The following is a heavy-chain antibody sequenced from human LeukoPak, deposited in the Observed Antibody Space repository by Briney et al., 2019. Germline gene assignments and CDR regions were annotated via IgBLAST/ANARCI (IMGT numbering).Heavy chain of an antibody. CDR1: GGSISSGDYY. CDR2: IYYSGST. Sequence: SQTLSLTCTVSGGSISSGDYYWSWIRQPPGKGLEWIGYIYYSGSTYYNPSLKSRVTISVDTSKNQFSLKLSSVTAADTAVYYCARLFGVARTPGYSSSWYGWFDPWGQGTLVTVSS. D-gene: IGHD6-13*01. CDR3: ARLFGVARTPGYSSSWYGWFDP. V-gene: IGHV4-30-4*01. J-gene: IGHJ5*02.